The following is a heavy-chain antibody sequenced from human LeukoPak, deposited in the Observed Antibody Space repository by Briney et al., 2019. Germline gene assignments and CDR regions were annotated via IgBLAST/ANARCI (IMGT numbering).Heavy chain of an antibody. CDR3: VASYGGYVLDY. V-gene: IGHV4-59*01. J-gene: IGHJ4*02. D-gene: IGHD5-12*01. CDR1: GGSIGSYH. Sequence: SETLSLTCTVSGGSIGSYHWNWIRQPSGKGLEWIGIVFNNGGTKHNPSLKSRVAISVDTSKNQFALKLTSVTAADTAVYYCVASYGGYVLDYWGQGALVIVSS. CDR2: VFNNGGT.